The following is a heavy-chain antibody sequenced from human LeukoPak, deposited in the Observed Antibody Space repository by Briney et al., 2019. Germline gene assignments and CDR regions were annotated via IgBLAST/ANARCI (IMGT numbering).Heavy chain of an antibody. V-gene: IGHV3-7*01. D-gene: IGHD3-22*01. J-gene: IGHJ4*02. CDR3: AIPSSYDGSRYYHAY. Sequence: GGSLRLSCVASGITFGSYSMTWVRQAPGKGLEWVANIDPDGSEKDYVESVKGRLTISRDNAKKILYLQMNSLRADDTAVYYCAIPSSYDGSRYYHAYWGQGTLVSVYS. CDR2: IDPDGSEK. CDR1: GITFGSYS.